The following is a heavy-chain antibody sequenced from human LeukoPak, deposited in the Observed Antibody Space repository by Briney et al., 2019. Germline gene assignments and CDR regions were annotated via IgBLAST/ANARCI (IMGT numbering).Heavy chain of an antibody. CDR3: AWGDSSGYPFDP. V-gene: IGHV4-61*02. J-gene: IGHJ5*02. D-gene: IGHD3-22*01. Sequence: PSQTLYLTCTVSGGSITSGNYYWSWFRQPAGKGLEYIGRIYTSGGTSGSTSYNPSLKSRVTISVDTSTNQFSLTRSSVTAADTAVYYCAWGDSSGYPFDPWGQGTLVTVSS. CDR2: IYTSGGTSGST. CDR1: GGSITSGNYY.